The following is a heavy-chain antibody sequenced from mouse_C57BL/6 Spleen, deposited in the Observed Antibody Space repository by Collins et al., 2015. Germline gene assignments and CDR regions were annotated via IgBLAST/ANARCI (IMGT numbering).Heavy chain of an antibody. CDR2: ISSGGST. D-gene: IGHD2-10*02. CDR3: ARGKGYGNYVDAMDY. J-gene: IGHJ4*01. V-gene: IGHV5-6-5*01. Sequence: EVKLVESGGGLVKPGGSLKLSCAASGFTFSSYAMSWVRQTPEKRLEWVASISSGGSTYYPDSVKGRFTISRDNARNILYLQMSSLRSEDTAMYYCARGKGYGNYVDAMDYWGQGTSVTVSS. CDR1: GFTFSSYA.